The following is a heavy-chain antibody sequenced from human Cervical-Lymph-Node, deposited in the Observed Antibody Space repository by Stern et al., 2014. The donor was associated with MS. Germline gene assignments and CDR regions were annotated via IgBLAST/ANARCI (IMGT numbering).Heavy chain of an antibody. Sequence: DQLVESGGGVVQPGRSLRLSCAASGFIFRTYGMHWVRQAPGKGLEWVAVISYDRNDKYSADAVKRRFTISRDNSKNTLYLQMNSLKTEDTAVYYCAKDSQSRTTYHYYGMDVWGQGTTVAVSS. CDR2: ISYDRNDK. J-gene: IGHJ6*02. CDR1: GFIFRTYG. D-gene: IGHD1-1*01. V-gene: IGHV3-30*18. CDR3: AKDSQSRTTYHYYGMDV.